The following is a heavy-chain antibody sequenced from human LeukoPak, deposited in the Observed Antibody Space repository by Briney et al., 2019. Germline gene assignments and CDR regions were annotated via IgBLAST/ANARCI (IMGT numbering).Heavy chain of an antibody. J-gene: IGHJ4*02. D-gene: IGHD4-23*01. CDR3: ARYRDYGGNSLGY. CDR2: IYYSGST. Sequence: SETLSLTCTVSGDSINNYYWSWIRQPPGKGLEWIGYIYYSGSTNYNPSLKSRVTISLDTSKNQFFLKLDSVTAADTAVYYCARYRDYGGNSLGYWGQGTLVIVSS. CDR1: GDSINNYY. V-gene: IGHV4-59*08.